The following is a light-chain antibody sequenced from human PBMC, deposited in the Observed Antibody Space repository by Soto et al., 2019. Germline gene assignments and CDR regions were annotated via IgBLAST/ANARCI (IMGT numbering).Light chain of an antibody. CDR1: SSDIGNYNY. J-gene: IGLJ1*01. CDR2: EVS. CDR3: TSYAGSNYV. V-gene: IGLV2-8*01. Sequence: QSVLTQPPAASGSPGQSVTISCTGTSSDIGNYNYVSWYQQQPGKAPKLIIFEVSERPSGVPDRFSGSKSGNTASLTVSGLQAEDEADYYCTSYAGSNYVFGTGTKLTVL.